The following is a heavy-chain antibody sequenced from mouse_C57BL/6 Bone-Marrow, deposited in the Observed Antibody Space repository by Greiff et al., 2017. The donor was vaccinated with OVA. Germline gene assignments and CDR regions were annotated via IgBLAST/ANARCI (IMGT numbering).Heavy chain of an antibody. Sequence: EVQGVESGGGLVQPKGSLKLSCAASGFSFNTYAMNWVRQAPGQGLEWVARIRSKSNNYATYYADSVKDRFTISRDDSESMLYLQMNNLKTEDTAMYYCVRGDGDDEGYWYFDVWGTGTTVTVSS. CDR1: GFSFNTYA. CDR2: IRSKSNNYAT. D-gene: IGHD2-2*01. V-gene: IGHV10-1*01. J-gene: IGHJ1*03. CDR3: VRGDGDDEGYWYFDV.